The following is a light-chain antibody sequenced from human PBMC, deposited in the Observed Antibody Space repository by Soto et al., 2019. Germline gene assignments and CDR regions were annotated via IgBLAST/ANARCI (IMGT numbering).Light chain of an antibody. Sequence: EIVMTQSPATLSVSPGERASLSCRASQSISNNLAWYQHRPGQAPRLLIYGASTRATTIPARFSASGSGTEFTLTINSLQSEDFAVYYCQQYNNCPRTFGHGTKVEIK. CDR2: GAS. CDR1: QSISNN. V-gene: IGKV3-15*01. CDR3: QQYNNCPRT. J-gene: IGKJ1*01.